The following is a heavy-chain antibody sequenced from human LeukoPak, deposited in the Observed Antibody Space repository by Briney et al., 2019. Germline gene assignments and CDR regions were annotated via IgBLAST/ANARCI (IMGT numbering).Heavy chain of an antibody. CDR3: ARLYYYDSSGYYSGWFDP. Sequence: GESLQISCKGSGYRFTSYWIGWVRQMPGKGLEWMGIIYPGDSDTRYSPSFQGQVTISADKSISTAYLQWSSLKASDTAMYYCARLYYYDSSGYYSGWFDPWGQGTLVTVSS. V-gene: IGHV5-51*01. CDR2: IYPGDSDT. J-gene: IGHJ5*02. D-gene: IGHD3-22*01. CDR1: GYRFTSYW.